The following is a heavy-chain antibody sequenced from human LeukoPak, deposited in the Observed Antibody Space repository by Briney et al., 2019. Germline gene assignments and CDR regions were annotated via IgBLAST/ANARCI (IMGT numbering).Heavy chain of an antibody. CDR3: ARLVRPAIRSYYYYYYGMDV. Sequence: SGGSLRLSCAASGFTFSDYWMSWVRQAPGKGLEWVANMNQDGSQKYYVDSVKGRFTISRDNTKNSLYLQMNSLRAEDTAVYYCARLVRPAIRSYYYYYYGMDVWGQGTTVTVSS. J-gene: IGHJ6*02. CDR1: GFTFSDYW. D-gene: IGHD2-2*02. CDR2: MNQDGSQK. V-gene: IGHV3-7*01.